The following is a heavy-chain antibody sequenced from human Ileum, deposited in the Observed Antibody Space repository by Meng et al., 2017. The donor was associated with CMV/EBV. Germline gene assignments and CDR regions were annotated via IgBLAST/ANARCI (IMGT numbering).Heavy chain of an antibody. CDR3: AHTPTIAAAYLFDY. J-gene: IGHJ4*02. D-gene: IGHD6-13*01. CDR2: IYWDDDK. CDR1: GFSLTTFQVG. V-gene: IGHV2-5*02. Sequence: QIPFKEFGPTLVEPTQTLTLTCIFSGFSLTTFQVGVGWIRQPTGKALEWLALIYWDDDKRYSPSLKSRLTITMDTSKNQVVLTMTNMDPVDTATYYCAHTPTIAAAYLFDYWGQGTLVTVSS.